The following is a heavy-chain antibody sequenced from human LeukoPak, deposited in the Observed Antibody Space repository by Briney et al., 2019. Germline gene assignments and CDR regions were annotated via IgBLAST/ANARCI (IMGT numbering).Heavy chain of an antibody. CDR2: IRYDGSNK. CDR1: GFTFSSYG. Sequence: GGSLRLSCSASGFTFSSYGMHWVRQAPGKGLEWVAFIRYDGSNKYYADSVKGRFTISRDNSKNTLYLQMNSLRAEDTAVYYCGNDYSFYYWGQGTLVTVSS. V-gene: IGHV3-30*02. D-gene: IGHD4-11*01. CDR3: GNDYSFYY. J-gene: IGHJ4*02.